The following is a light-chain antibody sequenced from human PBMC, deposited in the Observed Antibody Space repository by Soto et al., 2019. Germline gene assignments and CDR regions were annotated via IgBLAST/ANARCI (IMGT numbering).Light chain of an antibody. Sequence: QSVLTQPASVSGSPGQSITISCTGTSSDVGGYNYVSWYQHHPGKAPKLVIYEVSNRPSGVSNRFSGSKSGNTASLIISGLQAEDEADYSCSSYTTSGILEFGGGTKLTVL. CDR3: SSYTTSGILE. CDR1: SSDVGGYNY. V-gene: IGLV2-14*01. J-gene: IGLJ3*02. CDR2: EVS.